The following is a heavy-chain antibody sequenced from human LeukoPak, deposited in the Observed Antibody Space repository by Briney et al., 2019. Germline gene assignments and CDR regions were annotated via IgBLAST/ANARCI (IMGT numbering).Heavy chain of an antibody. CDR1: GFTFSSYW. D-gene: IGHD5-18*01. CDR3: ARDPHTALDY. CDR2: INQDESQK. Sequence: GGSLRLSCAASGFTFSSYWMNWARQAPGKGLEWVANINQDESQKYYVGSVEGRFTISRDNAKNSLYLDMNSLRAEDTAVYYCARDPHTALDYWGQGTLVTVSS. J-gene: IGHJ4*02. V-gene: IGHV3-7*01.